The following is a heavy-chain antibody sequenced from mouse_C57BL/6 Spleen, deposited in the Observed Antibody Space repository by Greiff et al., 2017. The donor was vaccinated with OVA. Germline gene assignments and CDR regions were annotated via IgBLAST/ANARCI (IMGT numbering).Heavy chain of an antibody. V-gene: IGHV1-50*01. J-gene: IGHJ3*01. Sequence: QVQLKQPGAELVKPGASVKLSCKASGYTFTSYWMQWVKQRPGQGLEWIGEIDPSDSYTNYNQKFKGKATLTVDTSSSTAYMQLSSLTSEDSAVYYCARNGGLRPFAYWGQGTLVTVSA. CDR1: GYTFTSYW. CDR3: ARNGGLRPFAY. D-gene: IGHD2-4*01. CDR2: IDPSDSYT.